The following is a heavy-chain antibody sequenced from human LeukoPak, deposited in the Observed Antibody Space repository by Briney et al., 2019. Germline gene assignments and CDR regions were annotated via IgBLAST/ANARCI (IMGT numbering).Heavy chain of an antibody. CDR2: ISSSSSYI. Sequence: GGSLRLSCAASGFTFSSYSMNWVRQAPGKGLEWVSSISSSSSYIYYADSVKGRFTISRDNAKNSLYLQMNSLRAEDTAVYYCARSGDYVGDYYYYYYMDVWGKGTTVTVSS. CDR1: GFTFSSYS. D-gene: IGHD4-17*01. V-gene: IGHV3-21*01. J-gene: IGHJ6*03. CDR3: ARSGDYVGDYYYYYYMDV.